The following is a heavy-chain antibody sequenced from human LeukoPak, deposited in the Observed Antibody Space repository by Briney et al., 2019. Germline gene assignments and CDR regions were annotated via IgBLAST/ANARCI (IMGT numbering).Heavy chain of an antibody. CDR2: ISSNGGST. CDR1: GFTFSSYA. Sequence: GGSLRLSCAASGFTFSSYAMHWVRQAPGKGLEYVSAISSNGGSTYYANSVKGRFTISRDNSKNTLYLQMGSLRAEDMAVYYCARDVRGYSHGSYYYYYYYMDVWGKGTTVTVSS. V-gene: IGHV3-64*01. J-gene: IGHJ6*03. CDR3: ARDVRGYSHGSYYYYYYYMDV. D-gene: IGHD5-18*01.